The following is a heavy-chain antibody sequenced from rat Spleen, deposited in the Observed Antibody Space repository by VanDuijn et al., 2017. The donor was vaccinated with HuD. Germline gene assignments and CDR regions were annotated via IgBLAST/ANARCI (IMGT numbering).Heavy chain of an antibody. CDR1: GFTFGSFA. Sequence: EVQLVESGGGLVQPGRSLKLSCAASGFTFGSFAMAWVRQAPKKGLEWVATISYGDSSGHSSTYYRDSVKGRFTISRVNAKSSLYLQMDSLRSEDTATYYCGRNGYNSYFDYWGQGVMVTVSS. V-gene: IGHV5-7*01. D-gene: IGHD1-9*01. CDR3: GRNGYNSYFDY. J-gene: IGHJ2*01. CDR2: ISYGDSSGHSST.